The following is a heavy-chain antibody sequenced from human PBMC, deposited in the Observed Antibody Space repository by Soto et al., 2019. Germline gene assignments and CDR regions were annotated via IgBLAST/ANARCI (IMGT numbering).Heavy chain of an antibody. Sequence: EVQLVESGGGLVKPGGSLRLSCAASGFTFSSYSMNWVRQAPGKGLEWVSSISSSSSYIYYADSVKGRFTISRDNAKNSLYLQMNSLRAEDTAVYYCAREDYGHNGLDYWGQGTLVTVSS. V-gene: IGHV3-21*01. CDR1: GFTFSSYS. J-gene: IGHJ4*02. CDR3: AREDYGHNGLDY. CDR2: ISSSSSYI. D-gene: IGHD4-17*01.